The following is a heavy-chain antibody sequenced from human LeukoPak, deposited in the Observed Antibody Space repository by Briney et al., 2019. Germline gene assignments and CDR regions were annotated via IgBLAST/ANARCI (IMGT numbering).Heavy chain of an antibody. CDR3: ARAARLYCSGGSCYEYYYYYYYMDV. V-gene: IGHV1-2*02. CDR1: GYTFTGYY. Sequence: GASVKVSCKASGYTFTGYYMHWVRQAPGQGLEWMGWINPNSGGTNYAQKFQGRVTMTRDTSISTAYMELSRLRSDDTAVYYCARAARLYCSGGSCYEYYYYYYYMDVWGKGTTVTVSS. D-gene: IGHD2-15*01. CDR2: INPNSGGT. J-gene: IGHJ6*03.